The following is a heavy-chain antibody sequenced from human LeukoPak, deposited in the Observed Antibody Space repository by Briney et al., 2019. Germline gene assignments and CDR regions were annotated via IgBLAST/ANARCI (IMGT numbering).Heavy chain of an antibody. CDR1: GNTSTELS. D-gene: IGHD3-3*01. CDR2: FDPEDVEI. V-gene: IGHV1-24*01. J-gene: IGHJ3*01. CDR3: ATFTIFGVFTYAFDV. Sequence: ASVKVSCKLSGNTSTELSMHWVRQAPGKGLEEMGGFDPEDVEIIYAEKLQGRFTMTEDTSTDTAYMELSSLKSADTAVYYCATFTIFGVFTYAFDVWGQGTMVTVSS.